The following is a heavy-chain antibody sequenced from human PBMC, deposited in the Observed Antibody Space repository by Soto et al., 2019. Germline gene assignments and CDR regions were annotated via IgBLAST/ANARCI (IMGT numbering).Heavy chain of an antibody. CDR3: ARYRYCTNGVCPDRNYYYGMDV. Sequence: GGSLRLSCAASGFTFSSYSMNWVRQAPGKGLEWVSYISSSSSTIYYADSVKGRFTISRDNAKNSLYLQMNSLRDEDTAVYYCARYRYCTNGVCPDRNYYYGMDVWGQGTTVTVS. CDR1: GFTFSSYS. V-gene: IGHV3-48*02. J-gene: IGHJ6*02. D-gene: IGHD2-8*01. CDR2: ISSSSSTI.